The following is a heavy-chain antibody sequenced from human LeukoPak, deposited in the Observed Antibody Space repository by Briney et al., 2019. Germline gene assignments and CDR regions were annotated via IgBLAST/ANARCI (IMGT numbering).Heavy chain of an antibody. CDR1: GFTFSSYA. J-gene: IGHJ4*02. V-gene: IGHV3-23*01. D-gene: IGHD3-22*01. CDR3: ATNYYDSSGYFPDFDY. CDR2: ISGSGRDT. Sequence: PGRSLRLSCAASGFTFSSYAMNWVRQAPVKGLEWVSGISGSGRDTYYADSVKGRFTISRDNSKNTLYLQMNSLRADDTPVYYCATNYYDSSGYFPDFDYWGQGALVSVSS.